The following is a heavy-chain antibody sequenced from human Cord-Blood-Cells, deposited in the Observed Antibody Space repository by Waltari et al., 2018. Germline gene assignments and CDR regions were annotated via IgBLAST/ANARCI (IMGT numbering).Heavy chain of an antibody. D-gene: IGHD2-21*02. CDR1: GFTFSSYA. V-gene: IGHV3-30-3*01. CDR3: AREDGGNYYYYYYYMDV. Sequence: QVQLVESGGGVVQPGRSLRLSCAASGFTFSSYAMHWVRQAPGKGVEWVAVISYDGSNKYYADSVKGRFTISRDNSKNTLYLQMNSLRAEDTAVYYCAREDGGNYYYYYYYMDVWGKGTTVTVSS. J-gene: IGHJ6*03. CDR2: ISYDGSNK.